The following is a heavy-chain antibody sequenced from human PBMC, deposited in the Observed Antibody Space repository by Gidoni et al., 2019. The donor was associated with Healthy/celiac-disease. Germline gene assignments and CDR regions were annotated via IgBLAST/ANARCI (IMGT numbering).Heavy chain of an antibody. D-gene: IGHD2-15*01. CDR3: ARGGRRYCSGGSCPLHPGGYFDY. Sequence: QVQLVESGGGLVKPGGSLRLSFAASGFTFSDYYISWIRPAPGKGLEWVSYISSSSSYTNYADSVKGRFTISRDNAKNSLYLQMNSLRAEDTAVYYCARGGRRYCSGGSCPLHPGGYFDYWGQGTLVTVSS. J-gene: IGHJ4*02. CDR1: GFTFSDYY. V-gene: IGHV3-11*06. CDR2: ISSSSSYT.